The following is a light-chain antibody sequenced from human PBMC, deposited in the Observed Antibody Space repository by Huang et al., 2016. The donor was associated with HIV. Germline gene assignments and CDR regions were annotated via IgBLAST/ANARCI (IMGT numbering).Light chain of an antibody. CDR3: QQRNNWPPWT. V-gene: IGKV3-11*01. CDR1: QSIGSY. CDR2: DAS. J-gene: IGKJ1*01. Sequence: EIVLTQSPATLSLSPGEGATISCRASQSIGSYLAWYQQRPGQAPRLLIYDASVRATGIPARFSGRGSGTDFTLTISSLEPEDFAVYYCQQRNNWPPWTFGQGTKVELK.